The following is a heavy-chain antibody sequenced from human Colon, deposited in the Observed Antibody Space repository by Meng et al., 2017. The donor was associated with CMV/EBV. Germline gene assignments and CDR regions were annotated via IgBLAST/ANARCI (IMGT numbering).Heavy chain of an antibody. CDR3: VRYDNSQYGMDV. Sequence: GESLKISCAASGFTFTTFWMTWVRQAPGKGLEWVANIKEDGTGQWYVDSVKGRFTISRDDAKKSVYLQMNSLRAEDTAVYYCVRYDNSQYGMDVWGQGTTVTVSS. CDR2: IKEDGTGQ. D-gene: IGHD3-9*01. J-gene: IGHJ6*02. V-gene: IGHV3-7*01. CDR1: GFTFTTFW.